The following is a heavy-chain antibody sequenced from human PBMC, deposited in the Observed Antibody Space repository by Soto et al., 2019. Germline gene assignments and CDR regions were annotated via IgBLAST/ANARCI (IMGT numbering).Heavy chain of an antibody. Sequence: SETLSLTCTVSGGSISSYYWSWIRQPPGKGLEWIGYIYYSGSTNYNPSLKSRVTISVDTSKNQFSLKLSSVTAADTAVYYCARDRNWGSAYYYYMDVWGKGTTVTVSS. J-gene: IGHJ6*03. CDR2: IYYSGST. V-gene: IGHV4-59*01. CDR1: GGSISSYY. D-gene: IGHD3-16*01. CDR3: ARDRNWGSAYYYYMDV.